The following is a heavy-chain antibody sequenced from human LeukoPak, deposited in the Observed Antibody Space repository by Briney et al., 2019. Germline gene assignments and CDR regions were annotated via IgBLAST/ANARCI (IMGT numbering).Heavy chain of an antibody. CDR2: IKQDGSDK. CDR3: ARDGIDY. J-gene: IGHJ4*02. V-gene: IGHV3-7*05. CDR1: GFTFSSYW. Sequence: PGGSLRLSCSASGFTFSSYWMSWVRQAPGKGLEWVANIKQDGSDKYYVDSVKGRFTISRDNAKNSVYLQMNSLRVEDAAVYYCARDGIDYWGQGTLVTVSS.